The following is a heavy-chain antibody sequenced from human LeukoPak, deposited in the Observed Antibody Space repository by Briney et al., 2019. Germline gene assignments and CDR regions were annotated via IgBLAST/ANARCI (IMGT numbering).Heavy chain of an antibody. J-gene: IGHJ4*02. CDR3: ARGAGIAAAGTMVGEVDY. D-gene: IGHD6-13*01. CDR1: GGSFSGYY. V-gene: IGHV4-34*01. Sequence: PSETLSLTCAVDGGSFSGYYWSWIRQPPGKGLEWIGEINHSGSTNYNPSLKSRVTISVDTSKNQFSLKLSSVTAADTAVYYCARGAGIAAAGTMVGEVDYWGQGTLVTVSS. CDR2: INHSGST.